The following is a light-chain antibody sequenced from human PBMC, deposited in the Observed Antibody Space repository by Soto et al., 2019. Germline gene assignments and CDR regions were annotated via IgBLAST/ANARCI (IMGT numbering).Light chain of an antibody. CDR3: ASWDDSLNGHV. Sequence: QSVLTQPPSLSATPGQRVNISCSGSFSNIGDNAVNWYQQLPGAAPKLLIYSNDQRPSGVPDRFSASKSGTSASLAISGLQSEDEADYYCASWDDSLNGHVFGTGTKVTVL. V-gene: IGLV1-44*01. CDR2: SND. CDR1: FSNIGDNA. J-gene: IGLJ1*01.